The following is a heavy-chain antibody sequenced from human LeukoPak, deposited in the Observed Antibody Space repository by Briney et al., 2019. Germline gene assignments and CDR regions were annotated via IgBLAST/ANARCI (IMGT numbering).Heavy chain of an antibody. D-gene: IGHD2-2*01. CDR2: IKEDGSEK. CDR1: GFSFSDYR. V-gene: IGHV3-7*01. CDR3: ANGAVYCSSPKYPTGSAPSCFDR. J-gene: IGHJ5*02. Sequence: GGSLRLSCAASGFSFSDYRMSWIRQAPGKGLEWVANIKEDGSEKYYVDSVKGRFTISRDNSKNTLYLQMSSLRGDDTAVYYCANGAVYCSSPKYPTGSAPSCFDRWGQGTLVTVSS.